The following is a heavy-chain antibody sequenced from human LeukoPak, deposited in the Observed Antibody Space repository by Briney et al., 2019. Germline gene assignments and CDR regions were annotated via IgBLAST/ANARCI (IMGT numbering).Heavy chain of an antibody. V-gene: IGHV3-21*04. CDR2: IFPSGGEI. D-gene: IGHD2-8*02. J-gene: IGHJ4*02. CDR3: ATYRQVLLPFES. Sequence: PGGSLRLSCAASGFTFSSYSMKWVRQPPGKGLEWVSSIFPSGGEIHYADSVRGRFAISRDNSKSTLSLQMNSLRAEDTAIYYCATYRQVLLPFESWGQGTLVTVSS. CDR1: GFTFSSYS.